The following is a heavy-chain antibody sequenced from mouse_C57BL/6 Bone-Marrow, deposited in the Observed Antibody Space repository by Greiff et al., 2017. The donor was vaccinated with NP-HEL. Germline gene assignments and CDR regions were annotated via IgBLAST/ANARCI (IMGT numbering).Heavy chain of an antibody. CDR2: IYPGDGDT. D-gene: IGHD1-1*01. Sequence: QVQLKQSGAELVKPGASVKISCKASGYAFSSYWMNWVKQRPGKGLEWIGQIYPGDGDTNYNGKFKGKATLTADKSSSTAYMQLSSLTSEDSAVYFCARHYYGSSYGLNYWGQGTTLTVSS. CDR1: GYAFSSYW. J-gene: IGHJ2*01. CDR3: ARHYYGSSYGLNY. V-gene: IGHV1-80*01.